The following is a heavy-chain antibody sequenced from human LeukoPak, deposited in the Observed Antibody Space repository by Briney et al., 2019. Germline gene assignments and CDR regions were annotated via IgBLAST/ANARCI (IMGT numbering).Heavy chain of an antibody. CDR3: ARGAIAVARSWFDP. CDR1: GGTFSSYA. CDR2: IIPIFGTA. V-gene: IGHV1-69*06. J-gene: IGHJ5*02. D-gene: IGHD6-19*01. Sequence: SVKVSCKASGGTFSSYAISRVRQAPGQGLEWMGGIIPIFGTANYAQKFQGRVTITADKSTSTAYMELSSLRSEDTAVYCCARGAIAVARSWFDPWGQGTLVTVSS.